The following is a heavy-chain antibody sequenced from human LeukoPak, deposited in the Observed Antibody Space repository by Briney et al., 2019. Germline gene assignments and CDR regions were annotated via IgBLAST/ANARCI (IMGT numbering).Heavy chain of an antibody. D-gene: IGHD6-19*01. CDR3: ARGEKAVAGPYYYYYYMDV. J-gene: IGHJ6*03. CDR2: IYYSGST. Sequence: SETLSLTCTVSGGSISSSSYYWGWIRQPPGKGLEWIGSIYYSGSTYYNPSLKSRVTISVDTSKNQFSLKLSSVTAADTAVYYCARGEKAVAGPYYYYYYMDVWGKGTTVTISS. CDR1: GGSISSSSYY. V-gene: IGHV4-39*01.